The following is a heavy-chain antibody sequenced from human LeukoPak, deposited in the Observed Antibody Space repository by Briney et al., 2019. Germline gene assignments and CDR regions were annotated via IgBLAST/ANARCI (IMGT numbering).Heavy chain of an antibody. J-gene: IGHJ6*03. Sequence: GGSLRLSCAASGFTFSSYWMSWVRQAPGRGLEWVANIKQDGSEKYYVDSVKGRFTISRDNAKNSLYLQMNSLRAEDTAVYYCAKSGVPAAIYYYYMDVWGKGTTVTVSS. CDR1: GFTFSSYW. D-gene: IGHD2-2*02. CDR2: IKQDGSEK. CDR3: AKSGVPAAIYYYYMDV. V-gene: IGHV3-7*03.